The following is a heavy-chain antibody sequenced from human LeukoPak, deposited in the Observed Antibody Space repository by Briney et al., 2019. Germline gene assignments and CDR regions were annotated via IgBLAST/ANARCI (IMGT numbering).Heavy chain of an antibody. J-gene: IGHJ4*02. Sequence: SETLSLTCTVTGGSIRSVTYYWGWIRQHPGKGLEWVGLIYYSGSTYYNPSLKSRITILQDTSENQFSLKLTSVTAADTAVYYCARWIFDGGDHVFAYWGQGTLVTVSS. CDR2: IYYSGST. CDR3: ARWIFDGGDHVFAY. D-gene: IGHD2-2*03. V-gene: IGHV4-31*03. CDR1: GGSIRSVTYY.